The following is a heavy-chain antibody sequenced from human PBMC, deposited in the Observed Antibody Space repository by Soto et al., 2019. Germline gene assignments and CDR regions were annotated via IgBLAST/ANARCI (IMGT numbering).Heavy chain of an antibody. CDR3: ARHSTYDYVWGSYSIFDY. Sequence: PGESLKICCNGSGYSFTSYWIGWVRQMPGKGLEWMGIIYPGDSDTRYSPSFQGQVTISADKSISTAYLQWSSLKASDTAMYYCARHSTYDYVWGSYSIFDYWGQGTLVTVSS. V-gene: IGHV5-51*01. CDR2: IYPGDSDT. D-gene: IGHD3-16*01. CDR1: GYSFTSYW. J-gene: IGHJ4*02.